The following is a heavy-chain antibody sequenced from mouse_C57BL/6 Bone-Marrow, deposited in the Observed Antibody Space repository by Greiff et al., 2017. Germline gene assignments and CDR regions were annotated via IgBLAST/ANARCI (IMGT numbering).Heavy chain of an antibody. CDR1: GFTFSSYA. CDR3: ARVPYYYGFDY. D-gene: IGHD1-1*01. J-gene: IGHJ2*01. Sequence: EVQGVESGGGLVKPGGSLKLSCAASGFTFSSYAMSWVRQTPEKRLEWVATISDGGSYTYYPDNVKGRFPISRDNAKNNLYLQMSHLKSEDTAMYYCARVPYYYGFDYWGQGTTLTVSS. CDR2: ISDGGSYT. V-gene: IGHV5-4*01.